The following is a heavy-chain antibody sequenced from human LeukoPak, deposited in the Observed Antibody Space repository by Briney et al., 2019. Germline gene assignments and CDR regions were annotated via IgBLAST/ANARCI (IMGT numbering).Heavy chain of an antibody. CDR2: IKQDGSET. CDR1: GFTFSSYW. J-gene: IGHJ4*02. CDR3: ARDAGAGWELLGRNDY. Sequence: GGSLRLSCAASGFTFSSYWMSWVRQAPGKGLEWVANIKQDGSETYYVDSVKGRFTISRDNAKNSLYLQMNSLRAEDTAMYYCARDAGAGWELLGRNDYWGQGTLVTVSS. V-gene: IGHV3-7*01. D-gene: IGHD1-26*01.